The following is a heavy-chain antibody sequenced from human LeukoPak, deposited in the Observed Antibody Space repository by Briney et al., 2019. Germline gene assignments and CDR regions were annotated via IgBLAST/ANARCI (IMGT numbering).Heavy chain of an antibody. D-gene: IGHD6-6*01. CDR3: AGSRIAARPDY. CDR1: GFTVSSNY. CDR2: IYSGGST. Sequence: PGGSLRLSCAASGFTVSSNYMSWVRQAPGKGLEWVSVIYSGGSTYYADSVKGRFTISRDNSKNTLCLQMNSLRAEDTAVYYCAGSRIAARPDYWGQGTLVTVSS. J-gene: IGHJ4*02. V-gene: IGHV3-53*01.